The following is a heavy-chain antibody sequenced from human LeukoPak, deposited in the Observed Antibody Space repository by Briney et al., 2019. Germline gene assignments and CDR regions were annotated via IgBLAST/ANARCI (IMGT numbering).Heavy chain of an antibody. J-gene: IGHJ5*02. V-gene: IGHV4-61*02. CDR3: ARGRGGTYYWYDP. D-gene: IGHD1-26*01. CDR1: GGSINSDSYQ. Sequence: SQTLSLTCTVSGGSINSDSYQWSWIRQPAGTGMEWVGRSYTSGSTNYNPSLKNRATISVNTSKNQFSLKLTSVTAADTAVYYCARGRGGTYYWYDPWGQGTLVTVSS. CDR2: SYTSGST.